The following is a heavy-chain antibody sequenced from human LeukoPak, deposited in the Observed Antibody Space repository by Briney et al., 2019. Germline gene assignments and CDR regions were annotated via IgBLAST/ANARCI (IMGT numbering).Heavy chain of an antibody. CDR1: GFVFSKNG. CDR2: IRHDETEK. D-gene: IGHD6-13*01. Sequence: GGSLRLSCAASGFVFSKNGMHWVRQAPGKGLEWVAFIRHDETEKYYADSVKGRFTISRDNSKNTLSLQMNSLRAEDTAVYYCANFRSSWFSSYFDYWGQGTLVTVSS. CDR3: ANFRSSWFSSYFDY. J-gene: IGHJ4*02. V-gene: IGHV3-30*02.